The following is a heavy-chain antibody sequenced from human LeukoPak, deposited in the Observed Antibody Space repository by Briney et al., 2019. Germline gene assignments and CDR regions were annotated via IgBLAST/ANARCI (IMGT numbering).Heavy chain of an antibody. J-gene: IGHJ5*02. CDR3: ARPLMYYYGSETYFWFDP. Sequence: PGGSLRLSCAVSGFTFSSYGMHWVRQAPGKGLEWVAFIRYDGSNKYYADSVKGRFTISRDNSKNTLYLQMNSLRAEDTAVYYCARPLMYYYGSETYFWFDPWGQGTLVTVSS. V-gene: IGHV3-30*02. CDR1: GFTFSSYG. CDR2: IRYDGSNK. D-gene: IGHD3-10*01.